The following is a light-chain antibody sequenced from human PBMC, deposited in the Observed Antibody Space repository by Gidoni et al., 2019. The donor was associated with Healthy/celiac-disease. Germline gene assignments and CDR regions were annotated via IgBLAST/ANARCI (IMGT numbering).Light chain of an antibody. V-gene: IGLV1-44*01. CDR3: AAWDDSLNGPSVV. CDR2: SNK. CDR1: SSNIGSNT. Sequence: QSVLPHPPSASGPPGQRVTISCSGSSSNIGSNTVNWYQQLPGTAPKLLIYSNKQRPSGVPDRFSGSKSGTSASLAISGLQSEDEADYYWAAWDDSLNGPSVVFGGGTKLTVL. J-gene: IGLJ2*01.